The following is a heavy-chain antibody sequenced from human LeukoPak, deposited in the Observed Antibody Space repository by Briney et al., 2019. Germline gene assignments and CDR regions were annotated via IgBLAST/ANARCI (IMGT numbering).Heavy chain of an antibody. V-gene: IGHV3-23*01. D-gene: IGHD2-15*01. CDR1: GFTFNIYA. CDR3: AKVSGDCRGGTCYFLDS. CDR2: ISGTGVTS. Sequence: QTGGSLRLSCVASGFTFNIYAMTWVRQAPGKGLEWVSVISGTGVTSYHADSVKGRFTISRDNARNTLYLQMNSLGAEDTAVYYCAKVSGDCRGGTCYFLDSWGQGTLVTVSS. J-gene: IGHJ4*02.